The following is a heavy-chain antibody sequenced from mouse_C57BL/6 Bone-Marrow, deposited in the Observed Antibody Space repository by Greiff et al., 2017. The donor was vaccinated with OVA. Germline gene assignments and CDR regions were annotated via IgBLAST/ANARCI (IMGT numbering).Heavy chain of an antibody. J-gene: IGHJ1*03. V-gene: IGHV5-9*01. CDR2: ISGGGGNT. CDR1: GFTFSSYT. CDR3: ARHEGPYYYGSSSYWYFDV. D-gene: IGHD1-1*01. Sequence: EVKVVESGGGLVKPGGSLKLSCAASGFTFSSYTMSWVRQTPEKRLEWVATISGGGGNTYYPDSVKGRFTISRDNAKNTLYLQMSSLMSEDTALYYCARHEGPYYYGSSSYWYFDVWGTGTTVTVSS.